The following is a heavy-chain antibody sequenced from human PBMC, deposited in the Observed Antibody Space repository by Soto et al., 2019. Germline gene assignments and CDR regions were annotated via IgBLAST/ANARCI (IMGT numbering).Heavy chain of an antibody. CDR3: ARAIVVTIGGMDV. CDR1: GGSVRGYY. D-gene: IGHD5-12*01. CDR2: IYYSGST. Sequence: SETLSLTCTVSGGSVRGYYWSWVRQPPGKGLEWIGYIYYSGSTFFNPSLKSRVTISKDTSRNQFSLRLNSVTAADTAVYYCARAIVVTIGGMDVWGQGTTVTVSS. J-gene: IGHJ6*02. V-gene: IGHV4-30-4*01.